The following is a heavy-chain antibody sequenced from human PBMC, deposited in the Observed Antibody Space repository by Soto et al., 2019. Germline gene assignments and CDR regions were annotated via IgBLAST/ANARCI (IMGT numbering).Heavy chain of an antibody. J-gene: IGHJ4*02. V-gene: IGHV1-69*06. CDR3: ATELGENPASPFDA. CDR2: IVVDSNTA. CDR1: GSTFNNFA. D-gene: IGHD3-10*01. Sequence: QVVLLQSGAEVKEPGSSVRVSCQVSGSTFNNFAFSWVRQAPGHGPEWMGGIVVDSNTAEYSQRFQDRVTITADTSTDTLYMELGSLTFEDTAVYFCATELGENPASPFDAWGQGTLVTVSS.